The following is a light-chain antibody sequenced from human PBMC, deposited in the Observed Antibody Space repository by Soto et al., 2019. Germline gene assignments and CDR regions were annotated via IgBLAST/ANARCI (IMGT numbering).Light chain of an antibody. Sequence: QPVLTQPPSVSAAPGQKVTISCSGSSSNIGSDFVSWYQQLPGTAPQLLIYENNKRPSAIPDRFSGSKSATSATLGITGLQTGDEADYYCAAWDTSLSGGVFGGGTKVTVL. CDR3: AAWDTSLSGGV. J-gene: IGLJ3*02. V-gene: IGLV1-51*02. CDR1: SSNIGSDF. CDR2: ENN.